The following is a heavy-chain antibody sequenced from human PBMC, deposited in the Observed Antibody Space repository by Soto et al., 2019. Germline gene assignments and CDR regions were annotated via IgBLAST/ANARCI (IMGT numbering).Heavy chain of an antibody. Sequence: QVQLVQSGAEVKKPGASVKVSCKASGYTFTSYDINWVRQDTGQGLEWMGWMNPNSGNTGYVQKFQGRVTLTKCISISTAYMELGRLRAEDTAVYYCARTLYGHNVDYWGQGTLVTVSS. CDR2: MNPNSGNT. CDR3: ARTLYGHNVDY. J-gene: IGHJ4*02. D-gene: IGHD2-2*02. CDR1: GYTFTSYD. V-gene: IGHV1-8*01.